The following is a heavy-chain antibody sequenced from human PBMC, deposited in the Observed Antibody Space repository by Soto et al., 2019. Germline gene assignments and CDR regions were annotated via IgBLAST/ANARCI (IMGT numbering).Heavy chain of an antibody. Sequence: QVQLVQSGAEVQKPGSSVKVSCKASGDTFSSYAVSWVRQAPGQGPEWMGTIIPMFDTANYAVEFQGRVTITADKSASTAYMELSSLRSDDTAVYYCARGFKGLRFPFDSWGQGTLVTVSS. J-gene: IGHJ5*01. CDR2: IIPMFDTA. V-gene: IGHV1-69*06. CDR3: ARGFKGLRFPFDS. CDR1: GDTFSSYA. D-gene: IGHD3-16*01.